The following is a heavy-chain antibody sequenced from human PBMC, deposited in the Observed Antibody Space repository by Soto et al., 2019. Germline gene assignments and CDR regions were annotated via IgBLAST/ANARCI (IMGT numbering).Heavy chain of an antibody. D-gene: IGHD5-12*01. CDR2: IIPVFGRP. CDR3: AREGSGYNL. CDR1: GGSFSSFG. V-gene: IGHV1-69*13. J-gene: IGHJ1*01. Sequence: SVKVSCKASGGSFSSFGISWLRQAPGQGLEWMGGIIPVFGRPNYAQRFRGRLTITADESTNTVYLELIDLRSEDTAVYYCAREGSGYNLWGQGTQVTVSS.